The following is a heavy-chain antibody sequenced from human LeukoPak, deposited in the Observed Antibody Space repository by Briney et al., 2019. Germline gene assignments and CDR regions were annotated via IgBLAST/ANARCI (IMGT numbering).Heavy chain of an antibody. Sequence: GASVKVSCKASGYRFTSYTIHWVRQTPGQRLERLGWINTAIGSTEYSQRFQDRVTITRDTSASTVYMELSSLRSEDTAVYYCATVRGTLPFDPWGQGTLVTVSS. CDR2: INTAIGST. CDR1: GYRFTSYT. V-gene: IGHV1-3*04. J-gene: IGHJ5*02. CDR3: ATVRGTLPFDP.